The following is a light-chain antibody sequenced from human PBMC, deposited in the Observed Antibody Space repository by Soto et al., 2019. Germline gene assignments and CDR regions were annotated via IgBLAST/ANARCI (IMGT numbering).Light chain of an antibody. Sequence: EIVMTQSPATLSVSPGERATLSCRASQSVSSNLAWYQQKPGQAPRILIYGASTRATGIPARFSGSGSGIEFTLTISNLQSEDFSVYYGQQYNNWPPYTFGQGTKLEIK. CDR2: GAS. CDR3: QQYNNWPPYT. J-gene: IGKJ2*01. V-gene: IGKV3-15*01. CDR1: QSVSSN.